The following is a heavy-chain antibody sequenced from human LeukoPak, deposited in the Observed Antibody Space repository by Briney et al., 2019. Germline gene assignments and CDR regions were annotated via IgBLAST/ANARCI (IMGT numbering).Heavy chain of an antibody. Sequence: GGSLRLSYAASGFIFSDFAMSWVRQAPGKGLEWVSGTIGSGATTFYADSVKGRFTISRDNSKNTLFLQMNSLRAEDTATYYCAKKEGDTYAFWYMDAWGKGTTVTVSS. CDR1: GFIFSDFA. CDR2: TIGSGATT. D-gene: IGHD2-21*02. CDR3: AKKEGDTYAFWYMDA. V-gene: IGHV3-23*01. J-gene: IGHJ6*03.